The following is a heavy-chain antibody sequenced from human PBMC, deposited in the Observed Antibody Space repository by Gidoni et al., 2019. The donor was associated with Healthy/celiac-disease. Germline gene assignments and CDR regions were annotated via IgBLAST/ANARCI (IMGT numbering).Heavy chain of an antibody. D-gene: IGHD2-2*02. CDR1: GGPFRSYA. Sequence: QVQLVQSGAEVKKPGSSVKVSCKASGGPFRSYAISWVRQAPGQGLEWMGGIIPIFGTANYAQKVQGRVTITADESTSTAYMELSSLRSEDTAVYYCARDLCSSTSCSTSVYYYYYGMDVWGQGTTVTVSS. V-gene: IGHV1-69*01. CDR3: ARDLCSSTSCSTSVYYYYYGMDV. CDR2: IIPIFGTA. J-gene: IGHJ6*02.